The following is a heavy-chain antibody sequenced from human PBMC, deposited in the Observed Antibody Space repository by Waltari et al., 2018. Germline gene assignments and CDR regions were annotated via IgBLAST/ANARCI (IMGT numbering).Heavy chain of an antibody. Sequence: EVQLVQSGAEVKKPGESLKISCKGSGYSFTSYWIGWVRQMPGKGLEWMGIIYPGDSDTRYGPSFHGQVTISADKSISTAHLQWSSLKASDTAMYYCATSYYYDSSGYYQFDYWGQGTLVTVSS. CDR2: IYPGDSDT. D-gene: IGHD3-22*01. J-gene: IGHJ4*02. V-gene: IGHV5-51*01. CDR1: GYSFTSYW. CDR3: ATSYYYDSSGYYQFDY.